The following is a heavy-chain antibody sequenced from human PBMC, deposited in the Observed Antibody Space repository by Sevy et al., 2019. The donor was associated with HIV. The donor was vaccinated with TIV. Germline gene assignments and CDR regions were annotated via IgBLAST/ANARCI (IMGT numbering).Heavy chain of an antibody. V-gene: IGHV5-51*01. CDR1: GYSFTSYW. D-gene: IGHD5-18*01. J-gene: IGHJ3*02. CDR3: ARGSSRDGYSPTLDAFDI. CDR2: IYPGDSDT. Sequence: GESLKISCKGSGYSFTSYWIGWVRQMPGKGLEWMGIIYPGDSDTRYSPSFQGQVTISADKSISTAYLQWSSLKASDTAMYYCARGSSRDGYSPTLDAFDIWGQGTMVTVSS.